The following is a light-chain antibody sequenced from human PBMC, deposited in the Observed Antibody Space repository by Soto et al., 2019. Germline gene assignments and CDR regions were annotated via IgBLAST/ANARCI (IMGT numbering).Light chain of an antibody. J-gene: IGLJ3*02. CDR1: SSDVGGYNY. CDR2: EVS. Sequence: QSVLTQPASVSGSPGQSITISCTGTSSDVGGYNYVSWYQQHPGKAPKLMISEVSDRPSGISNRFSGSTSGNTASLTISGLQAEDEADYYCSSYTSSNTWVFGGGTKLTVL. CDR3: SSYTSSNTWV. V-gene: IGLV2-14*01.